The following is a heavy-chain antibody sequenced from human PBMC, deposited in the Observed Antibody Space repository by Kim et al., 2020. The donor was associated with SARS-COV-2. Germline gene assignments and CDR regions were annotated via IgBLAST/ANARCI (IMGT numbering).Heavy chain of an antibody. CDR1: GFTFSNYA. CDR3: AKDGGFSSGYFFDY. J-gene: IGHJ4*02. Sequence: GGSLRLSCAASGFTFSNYAMSWVRQAPGKGLEWVSAISGGGGSTNYADSVKGRFTISRDNTKNTLYLQMNSLRAEDTAIYYCAKDGGFSSGYFFDYWGQGTLVTVSS. V-gene: IGHV3-23*01. CDR2: ISGGGGST. D-gene: IGHD6-19*01.